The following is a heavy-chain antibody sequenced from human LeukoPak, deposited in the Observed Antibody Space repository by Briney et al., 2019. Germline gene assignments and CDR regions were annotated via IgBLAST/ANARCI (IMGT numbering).Heavy chain of an antibody. CDR2: ISSSSSYI. CDR3: ARISSSWHYFDY. CDR1: GFTFSSYE. V-gene: IGHV3-21*01. Sequence: PGGSLRLSCAASGFTFSSYEMNWVRQAPGKGLGWVSSISSSSSYIYYADSVKGRFTISRHNAKNSLYLQMNSLRAEDTAVYYCARISSSWHYFDYWGQGTLVTVSS. D-gene: IGHD6-13*01. J-gene: IGHJ4*02.